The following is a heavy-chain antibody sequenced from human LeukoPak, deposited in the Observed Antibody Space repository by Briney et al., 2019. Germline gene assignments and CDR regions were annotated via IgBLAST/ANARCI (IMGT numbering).Heavy chain of an antibody. CDR1: GGSISSSSYY. V-gene: IGHV4-39*01. Sequence: SETLSLTCTVSGGSISSSSYYWGWIRQPPGKGLEWIGSMYYSGSTYYNPSLKSRVTISVDTSKNQFSLKLSSVTAADTAVYYWARPRYSSGSLDYWGQGTLVTVSS. CDR3: ARPRYSSGSLDY. D-gene: IGHD6-19*01. CDR2: MYYSGST. J-gene: IGHJ4*02.